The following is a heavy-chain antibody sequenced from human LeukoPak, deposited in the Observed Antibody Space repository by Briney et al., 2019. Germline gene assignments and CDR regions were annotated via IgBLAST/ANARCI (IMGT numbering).Heavy chain of an antibody. J-gene: IGHJ3*02. CDR2: ISSSSSYI. CDR1: GFTFSSYS. CDR3: AREGGELPADDAFDI. D-gene: IGHD1-26*01. Sequence: GGSLRLSCAASGFTFSSYSMNWVRQAPGKGLEWVSSISSSSSYIYYADSVKGRFTISRDNAKNSLYLQMNGLRAEDPAVYYGAREGGELPADDAFDIWGQGTMVTVSS. V-gene: IGHV3-21*01.